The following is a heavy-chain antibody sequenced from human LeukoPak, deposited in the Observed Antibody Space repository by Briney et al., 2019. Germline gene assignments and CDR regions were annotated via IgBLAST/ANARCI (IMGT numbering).Heavy chain of an antibody. CDR1: GFTFSNYG. CDR3: AKHFSSGTYYNYFDY. CDR2: IWYDGSNK. V-gene: IGHV3-33*06. Sequence: PGRSLRLSCAASGFTFSNYGMRWVRQAPGKGLEWVAIIWYDGSNKYYGDSVKGRFTISRDNSKNTLYLQMNSLRAGDTAVYYCAKHFSSGTYYNYFDYWGQGTLVTVSS. J-gene: IGHJ4*02. D-gene: IGHD3-10*01.